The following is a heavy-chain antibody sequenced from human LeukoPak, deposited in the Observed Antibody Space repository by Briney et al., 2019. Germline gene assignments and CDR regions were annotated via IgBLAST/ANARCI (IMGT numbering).Heavy chain of an antibody. CDR3: ARRYYDILTGYPYYFDY. CDR2: IYYSGST. V-gene: IGHV4-30-4*01. CDR1: GGSISNGDYY. J-gene: IGHJ4*02. D-gene: IGHD3-9*01. Sequence: PSQTLSLTCTVSGGSISNGDYYWSWIRQPPGKGVEWIGYIYYSGSTYHNPSLKSRVTISVDTSKNQFSLKLSSVTAADTAVYYCARRYYDILTGYPYYFDYWGQGTLVTVSS.